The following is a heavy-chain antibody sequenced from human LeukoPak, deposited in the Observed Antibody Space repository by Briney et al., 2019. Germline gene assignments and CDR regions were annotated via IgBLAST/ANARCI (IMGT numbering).Heavy chain of an antibody. D-gene: IGHD1-14*01. CDR1: GFTVSSNY. J-gene: IGHJ4*02. Sequence: GGSLRVSCAASGFTVSSNYMSWVRQAPGKGLERVSAISGSGGSTYYADSVKGRFTISRDNSKNTLYLQMNSLRAEDTAVYYCAKDLTPYKNYWYFDYWGQGTLVTVSS. CDR2: ISGSGGST. V-gene: IGHV3-23*01. CDR3: AKDLTPYKNYWYFDY.